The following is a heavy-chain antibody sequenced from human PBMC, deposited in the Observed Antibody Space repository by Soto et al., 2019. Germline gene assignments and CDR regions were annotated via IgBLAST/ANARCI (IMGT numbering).Heavy chain of an antibody. V-gene: IGHV4-31*03. D-gene: IGHD4-4*01. Sequence: SETLSLTCTVSGGSISSGGYYWSWIRQHPGKGLEWIGYIYYSGSTYYNPSLKSRVTISVDTSKNQFSLKLSSVTAADTAVYYCARDRIDYSNYYYYYGMDVWGQGTTVTVSS. CDR3: ARDRIDYSNYYYYYGMDV. J-gene: IGHJ6*02. CDR1: GGSISSGGYY. CDR2: IYYSGST.